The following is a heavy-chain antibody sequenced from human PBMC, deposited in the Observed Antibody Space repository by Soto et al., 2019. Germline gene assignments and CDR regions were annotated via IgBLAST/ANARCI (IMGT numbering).Heavy chain of an antibody. CDR2: IWSAERI. CDR1: GGSISGGDYS. Sequence: SETLSLTCSVSGGSISGGDYSWSWIRQTPSKGLELIGYIWSAERIFSSPSLKSRVIISADRSKNQISLRLTSVTPADTAVYYCARASVDYGNYFFDSWGQGILVTVSS. D-gene: IGHD4-17*01. CDR3: ARASVDYGNYFFDS. J-gene: IGHJ4*02. V-gene: IGHV4-30-2*01.